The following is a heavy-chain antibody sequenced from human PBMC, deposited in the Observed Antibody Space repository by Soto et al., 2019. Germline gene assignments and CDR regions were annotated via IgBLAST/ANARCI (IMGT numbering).Heavy chain of an antibody. J-gene: IGHJ6*03. D-gene: IGHD2-2*01. V-gene: IGHV1-3*01. CDR1: GYTFTSYA. CDR2: INAGNGNT. Sequence: ASVKVSCKASGYTFTSYAMHWVRQAPGQRLEWMGWINAGNGNTKYSQKFQGRVTITRDTSASTAYMELSSLRSEDTAVYYCAREAPIVVVPATVEYYYYYMDVWGKGTTVTVSS. CDR3: AREAPIVVVPATVEYYYYYMDV.